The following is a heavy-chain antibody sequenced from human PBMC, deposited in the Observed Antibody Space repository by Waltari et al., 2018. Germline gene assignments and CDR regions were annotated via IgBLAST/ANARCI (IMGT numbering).Heavy chain of an antibody. D-gene: IGHD2-8*01. V-gene: IGHV1-69*13. Sequence: QVQLVQSGAEVKNPGSSVKVSCQAAGYIFNNYAITWVRQAPGQGPEWMGTIIPVYGTTNIAQKFQDRISLVADKSTNTINMQLNSLSSADTAVYYCTKSLYGMAHFDSWGQGTLVTVSS. CDR1: GYIFNNYA. CDR2: IIPVYGTT. J-gene: IGHJ4*02. CDR3: TKSLYGMAHFDS.